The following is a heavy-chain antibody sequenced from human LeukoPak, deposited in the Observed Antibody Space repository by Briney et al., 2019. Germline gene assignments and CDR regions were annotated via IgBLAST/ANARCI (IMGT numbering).Heavy chain of an antibody. Sequence: SETLSLTCTVSGDSIGTGSSYWSWIRQPAGKGLEWIGRIYTSGSTNYNPSLKSRVTISVDTSKNQFSLKLSSVTAADTAVYYCARQHSGWYGYWGQGTLVTVSS. CDR3: ARQHSGWYGY. CDR2: IYTSGST. V-gene: IGHV4-61*02. J-gene: IGHJ4*02. CDR1: GDSIGTGSSY. D-gene: IGHD6-19*01.